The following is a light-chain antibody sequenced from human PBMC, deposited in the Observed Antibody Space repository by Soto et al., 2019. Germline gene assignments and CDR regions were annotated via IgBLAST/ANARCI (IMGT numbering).Light chain of an antibody. V-gene: IGKV1-5*01. CDR3: QQYNSYLIT. Sequence: DIQITQRPASMSASVGERVTITCRASQSISSWLAWYQQKPGKAPKLLIYDASSLESGVPSRFSGSGSGTEFTLTIISMQPDDFATYYCQQYNSYLITFGQGTRLEIK. CDR1: QSISSW. CDR2: DAS. J-gene: IGKJ5*01.